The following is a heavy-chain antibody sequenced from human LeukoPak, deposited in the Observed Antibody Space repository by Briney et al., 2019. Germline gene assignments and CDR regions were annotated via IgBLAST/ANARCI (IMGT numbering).Heavy chain of an antibody. Sequence: KSSETLSLTCTVSGGSVSSGSYYWSWIRQPPGKGLEWIGYIYYSGSTNYNPSLKSRVTISVDTSKNQFSLKLSSVTAADTAVYYCARGGFSPGYYRASVYFDYWGQGTLVTVSS. J-gene: IGHJ4*02. CDR2: IYYSGST. CDR3: ARGGFSPGYYRASVYFDY. V-gene: IGHV4-61*01. D-gene: IGHD3-22*01. CDR1: GGSVSSGSYY.